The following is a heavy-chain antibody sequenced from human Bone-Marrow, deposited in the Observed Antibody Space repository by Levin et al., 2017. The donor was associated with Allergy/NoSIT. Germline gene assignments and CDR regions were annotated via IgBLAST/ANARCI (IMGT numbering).Heavy chain of an antibody. CDR1: GFTFSSYA. CDR3: SAFRLGADTAMVTGDY. D-gene: IGHD5-18*01. V-gene: IGHV3-30-3*01. Sequence: SGGSLRLSCAASGFTFSSYAMHWVRQAPGKGLEWVAVISYDGSNKYYADSVKGRFTISRDNSKNTLYLQMNSLRAEDTAVYYCSAFRLGADTAMVTGDYGGQGTLVTVSS. J-gene: IGHJ4*02. CDR2: ISYDGSNK.